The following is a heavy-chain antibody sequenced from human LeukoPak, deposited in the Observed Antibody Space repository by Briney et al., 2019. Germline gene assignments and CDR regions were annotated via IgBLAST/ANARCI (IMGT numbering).Heavy chain of an antibody. D-gene: IGHD2-15*01. CDR2: ISSSSSYI. V-gene: IGHV3-21*01. J-gene: IGHJ4*02. CDR1: GFTFSSYS. CDR3: ARDMGYCSGGSCYLYYFDY. Sequence: GGSLRLSCAASGFTFSSYSMNWVRQAPGKGLEWVSSISSSSSYIYYADSVKGRFTISRDNAKNSLYLQMDSLRAEDTAVYYCARDMGYCSGGSCYLYYFDYWGQGTLVTVSS.